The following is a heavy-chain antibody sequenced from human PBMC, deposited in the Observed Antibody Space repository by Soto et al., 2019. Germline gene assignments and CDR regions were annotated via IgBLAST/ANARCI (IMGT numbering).Heavy chain of an antibody. V-gene: IGHV4-31*03. Sequence: LSLTFTVAGGSSSSGGYYWRWIRQHPGKGLEWIGYIYYSGSTYYNPSLKSRVTISVDTSKNQFSLKLSSVTAADTAVYYCARAMAGYCSSTSCYINWFDPSGQGTLVTVSS. J-gene: IGHJ5*02. D-gene: IGHD2-2*02. CDR3: ARAMAGYCSSTSCYINWFDP. CDR2: IYYSGST. CDR1: GGSSSSGGYY.